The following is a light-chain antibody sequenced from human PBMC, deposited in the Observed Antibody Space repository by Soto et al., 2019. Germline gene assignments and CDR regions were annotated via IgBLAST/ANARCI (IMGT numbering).Light chain of an antibody. Sequence: QCARTQPASGSGAPGQSIPIFCTGTSSDIGGYKYVSWYQQHPGKAPKLMIYDVSNRPSGVSNRFSGSKSGNTATLTISGLQGEDEADYYCSSYTGGSTYVFGPGPRSPS. J-gene: IGLJ1*01. CDR2: DVS. V-gene: IGLV2-14*01. CDR1: SSDIGGYKY. CDR3: SSYTGGSTYV.